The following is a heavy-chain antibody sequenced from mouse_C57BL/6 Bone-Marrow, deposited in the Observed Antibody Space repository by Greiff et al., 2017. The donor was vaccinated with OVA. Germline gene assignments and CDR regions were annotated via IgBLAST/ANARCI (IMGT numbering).Heavy chain of an antibody. Sequence: VKLQESGAELARPGASVKLSCKASGYTFTSYGISWVKQRTGQGLEWIGEIYPRSGNTYYNEKFKGKATLTADKSSSTAYMELRSLTSEDSAVYFCARGYYGSSYRGDYWGQGTTLTVSS. CDR3: ARGYYGSSYRGDY. J-gene: IGHJ2*01. V-gene: IGHV1-81*01. CDR2: IYPRSGNT. D-gene: IGHD1-1*01. CDR1: GYTFTSYG.